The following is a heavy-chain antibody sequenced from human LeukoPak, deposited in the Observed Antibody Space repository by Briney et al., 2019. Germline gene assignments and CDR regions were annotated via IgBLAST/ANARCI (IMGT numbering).Heavy chain of an antibody. D-gene: IGHD5-18*01. CDR3: AKDLARYSYGLNWFDP. CDR1: GFTFSSYG. Sequence: GGSLRLSCAASGFTFSSYGMHWVHQAPGKGLEWVAVISYDGSNKYYADSVKGRFTISRDNSKNTLYLQMNSLRAEDTAVYYCAKDLARYSYGLNWFDPWGQGTLVTVSS. V-gene: IGHV3-30*18. CDR2: ISYDGSNK. J-gene: IGHJ5*02.